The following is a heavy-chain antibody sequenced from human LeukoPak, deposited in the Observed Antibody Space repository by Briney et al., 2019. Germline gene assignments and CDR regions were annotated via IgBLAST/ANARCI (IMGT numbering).Heavy chain of an antibody. J-gene: IGHJ6*02. CDR2: MIPILGIA. CDR3: ANTRSAYGSTPGPYYYYNYDMDV. CDR1: GGTFSSYA. Sequence: SVKVSCKASGGTFSSYAISWVRQAPGQGLEWMGRMIPILGIANHAQKFQGRVTITADKSTSTAYMELSSLRSEDTAVYYCANTRSAYGSTPGPYYYYNYDMDVWGQGTTVTVSS. V-gene: IGHV1-69*04. D-gene: IGHD3-16*01.